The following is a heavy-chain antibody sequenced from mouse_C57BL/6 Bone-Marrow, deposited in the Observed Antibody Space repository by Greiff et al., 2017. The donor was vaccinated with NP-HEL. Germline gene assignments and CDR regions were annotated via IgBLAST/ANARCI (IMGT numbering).Heavy chain of an antibody. V-gene: IGHV1-26*01. CDR1: GYKFTDYY. D-gene: IGHD2-1*01. Sequence: EVQLQQSGPELVKPGASVKISCKASGYKFTDYYMNWVKQSHGKSLEWIGDINPNNGGTSYNQKFKGKATLTVDKSSSTAYMELRSLTSEDSAVYYCARFGNPFDYWGQGTTLTVSS. J-gene: IGHJ2*01. CDR3: ARFGNPFDY. CDR2: INPNNGGT.